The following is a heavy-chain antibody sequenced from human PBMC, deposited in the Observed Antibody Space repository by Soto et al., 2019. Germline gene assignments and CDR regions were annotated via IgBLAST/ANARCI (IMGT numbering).Heavy chain of an antibody. Sequence: GGSLRLSCAASGFTFSSYAMSWVRQAPGKGLEWVSTISGSGGSTYYADSVKGRFTISRDNSKNTLFLKMNSLRAEDTAVYYCATAILTGYRGFDYWGQGTLVTVSS. CDR3: ATAILTGYRGFDY. V-gene: IGHV3-23*01. D-gene: IGHD3-9*01. CDR2: ISGSGGST. J-gene: IGHJ4*02. CDR1: GFTFSSYA.